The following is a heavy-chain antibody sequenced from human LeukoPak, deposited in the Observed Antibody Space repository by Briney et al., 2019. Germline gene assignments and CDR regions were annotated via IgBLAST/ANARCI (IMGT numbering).Heavy chain of an antibody. V-gene: IGHV1-2*02. J-gene: IGHJ4*02. D-gene: IGHD2-15*01. CDR2: INADSGDT. Sequence: ASVKVSCKASGYTFTGYYMHWVRQAPGQGLEWMGRINADSGDTNYAQKFQGRVTMTRDTSISTAYMELSSLRFDDTAVYYCARGWYSSPRDFWGQGTLVTVSS. CDR1: GYTFTGYY. CDR3: ARGWYSSPRDF.